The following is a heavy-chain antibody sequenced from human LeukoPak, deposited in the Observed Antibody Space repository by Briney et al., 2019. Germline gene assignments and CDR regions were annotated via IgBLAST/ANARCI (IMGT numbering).Heavy chain of an antibody. V-gene: IGHV3-23*01. Sequence: GGSLRLSCAVSGFAFGSEAMSWVRQSPARGLEWVASISPGGGTTYYADYVKGRFTISRDNAKNSPYLQMNSLRAEDTAIYYCAKDKYSPVRGISHAAYYFDYWGPGTLVTVSS. CDR1: GFAFGSEA. CDR3: AKDKYSPVRGISHAAYYFDY. D-gene: IGHD1-14*01. J-gene: IGHJ4*02. CDR2: ISPGGGTT.